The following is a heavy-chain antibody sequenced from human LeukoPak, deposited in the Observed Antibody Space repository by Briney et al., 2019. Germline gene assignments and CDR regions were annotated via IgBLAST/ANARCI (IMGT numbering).Heavy chain of an antibody. CDR2: IRSKAYGGTT. V-gene: IGHV3-49*04. Sequence: GGSLRLSCTASGFTFGGYAMTWGRQAPGKGLGWVGFIRSKAYGGTTEYAASVKGRFTLSRDESKSIACRQVKSLQTEDTAVYYCTRAIEGAFDIWGQGTMVTVSS. J-gene: IGHJ3*02. CDR1: GFTFGGYA. CDR3: TRAIEGAFDI.